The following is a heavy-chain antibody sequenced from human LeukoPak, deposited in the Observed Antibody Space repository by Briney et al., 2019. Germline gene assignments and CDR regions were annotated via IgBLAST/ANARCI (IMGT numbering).Heavy chain of an antibody. CDR3: ARDLNSSGSY. V-gene: IGHV3-53*01. Sequence: GGSLRLSCAASGFSVSSCYIYWVRQAPGKGLEWVSVIHSGGNTYYADSVKGRFTISRDNSKNTVYLQMNSLRAEDTAVYYCARDLNSSGSYWGQGTLVTVSS. CDR1: GFSVSSCY. J-gene: IGHJ4*02. CDR2: IHSGGNT. D-gene: IGHD3-22*01.